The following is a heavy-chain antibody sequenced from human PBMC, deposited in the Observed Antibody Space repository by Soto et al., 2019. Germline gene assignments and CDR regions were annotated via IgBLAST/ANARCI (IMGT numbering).Heavy chain of an antibody. CDR2: FGPEDGET. V-gene: IGHV1-24*01. J-gene: IGHJ4*02. CDR1: GYTLTELS. CDR3: ATEILILGTTAGGVDY. D-gene: IGHD1-26*01. Sequence: ASVKVSCKVSGYTLTELSMNWVRQAPGKGLEWMGSFGPEDGETIYAQRFQGRVTMTEDTSTDTAYMELSSLRSEDTAVYYCATEILILGTTAGGVDYWGQGTLVTVSS.